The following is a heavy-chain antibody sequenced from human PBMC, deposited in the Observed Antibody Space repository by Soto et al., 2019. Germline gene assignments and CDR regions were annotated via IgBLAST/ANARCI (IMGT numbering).Heavy chain of an antibody. V-gene: IGHV5-10-1*01. D-gene: IGHD3-22*01. CDR2: IDPSDSYT. Sequence: PGESLKISCKGSGYSFTSYWSSWVCQMPGKGLEWMGRIDPSDSYTNYSPSFQGHVTISADKSISTAYLQWSSLKASDTAMYYCARPTYYYDSSGYYFGYWGQGTLVTVPQ. CDR3: ARPTYYYDSSGYYFGY. J-gene: IGHJ4*02. CDR1: GYSFTSYW.